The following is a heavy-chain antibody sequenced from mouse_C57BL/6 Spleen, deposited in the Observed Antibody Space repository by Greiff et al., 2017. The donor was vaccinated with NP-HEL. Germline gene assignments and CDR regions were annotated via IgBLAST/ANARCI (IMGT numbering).Heavy chain of an antibody. V-gene: IGHV2-3*01. CDR1: GFSLTSYG. J-gene: IGHJ1*03. CDR3: AKRSTTGYFDV. CDR2: IWGDGRT. Sequence: QVHVKQSGPGLVAPSQSLSITCTVSGFSLTSYGVSWVRQPPGKGLEWLGVIWGDGRTNYHSALISRLSISKDNSKSQVFLKLNSQQTDDTATYYCAKRSTTGYFDVWGTGTTVTVSS. D-gene: IGHD1-1*01.